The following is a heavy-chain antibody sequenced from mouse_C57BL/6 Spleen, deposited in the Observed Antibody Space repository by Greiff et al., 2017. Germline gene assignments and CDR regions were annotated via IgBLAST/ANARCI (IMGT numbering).Heavy chain of an antibody. Sequence: EVQLQESGGGLVKPGGSLKLSCAASGFTFSDYGMHWVRQAPEKGLEWVAYISSGSSTIYYADTVKGRFTISRDNAKNTLFLQMTSLRSEDTAMYYCAREFYYGSSGWYFDVWGTGTTVTVSS. CDR2: ISSGSSTI. D-gene: IGHD1-1*01. V-gene: IGHV5-17*01. CDR1: GFTFSDYG. CDR3: AREFYYGSSGWYFDV. J-gene: IGHJ1*03.